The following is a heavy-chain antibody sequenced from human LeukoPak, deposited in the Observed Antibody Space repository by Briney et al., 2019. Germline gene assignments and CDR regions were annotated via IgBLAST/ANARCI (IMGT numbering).Heavy chain of an antibody. CDR3: AKGRGYCTNGVCAPDYYYYMDV. Sequence: GGSLGLSCAASGFIFSSYDMHWVRQAPGKGLEWVAFIRYDGSKKYYADSVKGRFTISRDNSKNTLYLQMNSLRAEDTAVYYCAKGRGYCTNGVCAPDYYYYMDVWGKGTTVTVSS. V-gene: IGHV3-30*02. CDR2: IRYDGSKK. J-gene: IGHJ6*03. CDR1: GFIFSSYD. D-gene: IGHD2-8*01.